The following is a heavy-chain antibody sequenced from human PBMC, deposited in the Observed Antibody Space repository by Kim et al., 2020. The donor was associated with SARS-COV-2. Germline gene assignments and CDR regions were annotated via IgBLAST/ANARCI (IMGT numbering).Heavy chain of an antibody. Sequence: TYNADPVKGRFTISRDNAKNTLYLQMNSLGADDTAVYYCARGAGNRRFDFWGQGTLVTVSS. CDR3: ARGAGNRRFDF. J-gene: IGHJ4*02. D-gene: IGHD1-1*01. CDR2: T. V-gene: IGHV3-23*01.